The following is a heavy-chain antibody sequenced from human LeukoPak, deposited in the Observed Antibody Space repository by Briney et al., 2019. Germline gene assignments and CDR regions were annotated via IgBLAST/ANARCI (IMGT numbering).Heavy chain of an antibody. V-gene: IGHV3-7*03. Sequence: GGSLRLSCAASGFTFTTYWMTWVRQAPGKGLEWVASINHNGNVNYYVDSVKGRFTISRDNAKNSLYLQMSNLRAEDTAVYFCARGGGLDVWGQGATVTVSS. J-gene: IGHJ6*02. CDR1: GFTFTTYW. CDR2: INHNGNVN. CDR3: ARGGGLDV. D-gene: IGHD3-16*01.